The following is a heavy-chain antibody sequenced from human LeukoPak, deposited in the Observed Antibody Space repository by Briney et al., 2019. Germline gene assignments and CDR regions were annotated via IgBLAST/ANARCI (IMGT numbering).Heavy chain of an antibody. J-gene: IGHJ4*02. D-gene: IGHD7-27*01. CDR2: IYSGGST. Sequence: GGPLRLSCAASGFTVSSNYMSWVRQAAGKGLEWVSVIYSGGSTYYADSVKGRFTISRDNSKNTLYLQMNSQRAEDTAVYYCARAHNWGYFDYWGQGTLVTVSS. V-gene: IGHV3-53*01. CDR1: GFTVSSNY. CDR3: ARAHNWGYFDY.